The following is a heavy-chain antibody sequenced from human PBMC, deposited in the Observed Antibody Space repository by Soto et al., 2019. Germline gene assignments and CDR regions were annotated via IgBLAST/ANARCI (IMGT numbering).Heavy chain of an antibody. CDR2: ITTDKGKT. J-gene: IGHJ4*02. CDR3: ANRSPAFDY. Sequence: QVQLVQSGPEVKKPGASVKVSCKTSGYTFTSFGISWVRQAPGQGLEWMGWITTDKGKTNYAQKFQGRVTMTTDTATSTDYMELRSLRSDDTAVYYCANRSPAFDYWGQGTLVTVSS. CDR1: GYTFTSFG. V-gene: IGHV1-18*01.